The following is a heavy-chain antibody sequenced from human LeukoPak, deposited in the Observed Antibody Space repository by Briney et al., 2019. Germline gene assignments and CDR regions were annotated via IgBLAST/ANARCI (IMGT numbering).Heavy chain of an antibody. CDR2: ISYDGSNK. CDR1: GFTFSSYA. D-gene: IGHD3-22*01. V-gene: IGHV3-30*04. Sequence: PGGSLRLSCAASGFTFSSYAMHWVRQAPGKGLEWVAVISYDGSNKYYADSVKGRFTISRDNSKNTLYLQMNSLRAEDTAVYYCAKDSTGSSGYSDYWGQGTLVTVSS. CDR3: AKDSTGSSGYSDY. J-gene: IGHJ4*02.